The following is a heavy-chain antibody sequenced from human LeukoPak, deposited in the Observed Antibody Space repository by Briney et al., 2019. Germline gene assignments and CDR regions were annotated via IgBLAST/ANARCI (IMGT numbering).Heavy chain of an antibody. CDR1: GGSISSYY. V-gene: IGHV4-59*01. J-gene: IGHJ4*02. Sequence: PSETLSLTCTVSGGSISSYYWSWIRQPPGKGLEWIGYIYYSGSTNYNPSLKSRVTISVDTSKNQFSLNLSSVTAADTAVYYCASAGNFWSGLDYWGQGTLVTVSS. CDR3: ASAGNFWSGLDY. D-gene: IGHD3-3*01. CDR2: IYYSGST.